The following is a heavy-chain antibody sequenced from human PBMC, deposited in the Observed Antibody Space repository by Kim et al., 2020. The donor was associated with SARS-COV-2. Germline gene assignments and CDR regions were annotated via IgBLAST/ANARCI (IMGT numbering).Heavy chain of an antibody. CDR2: IIPIFGTA. V-gene: IGHV1-69*13. CDR3: ARSRRLRIVEGSATVYYGM. Sequence: SVKVSCKASGGTFSSYAISWVRQAPGQGLEWMGGIIPIFGTANYAQKFQGRVTITEDASTSTAYMELSSLRTEDTAVKYWARSRRLRIVEGSATVYYGM. J-gene: IGHJ6*01. CDR1: GGTFSSYA. D-gene: IGHD3-3*01.